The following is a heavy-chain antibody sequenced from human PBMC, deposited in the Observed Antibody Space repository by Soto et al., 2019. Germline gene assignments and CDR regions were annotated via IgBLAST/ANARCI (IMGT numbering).Heavy chain of an antibody. V-gene: IGHV3-13*01. CDR1: GFTFSSSY. CDR2: IGTGGDT. D-gene: IGHD6-13*01. J-gene: IGHJ2*01. Sequence: GGSLRLSCAASGFTFSSSYMHWVRQVTGKGLEWVSAIGTGGDTYYPDSMKGRFIISRENAKNSLYLQMNSLRDEDTAVYFCVREGRSSTWYDWYFDLWGRGTLVTVSS. CDR3: VREGRSSTWYDWYFDL.